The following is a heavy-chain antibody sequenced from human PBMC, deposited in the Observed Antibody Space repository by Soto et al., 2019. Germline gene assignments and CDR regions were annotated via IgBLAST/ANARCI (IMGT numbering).Heavy chain of an antibody. CDR2: ISGYNGDT. CDR3: AKNGQPPYYYYGLDV. V-gene: IGHV1-18*01. D-gene: IGHD2-8*01. CDR1: GYTFSRYG. Sequence: QGQLVQCGGEVKKSGASVKVSCRASGYTFSRYGISWVRQAHGQGLEWMGWISGYNGDTNYAQKFQGRVTMTIDTSTTTAYMELRSLTSDDTAVYYCAKNGQPPYYYYGLDVWGQGTTVTVSS. J-gene: IGHJ6*02.